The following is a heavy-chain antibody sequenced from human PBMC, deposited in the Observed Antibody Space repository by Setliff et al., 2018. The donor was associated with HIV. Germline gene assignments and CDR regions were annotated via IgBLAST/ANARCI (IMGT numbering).Heavy chain of an antibody. V-gene: IGHV3-7*01. CDR3: ARKLRPGHGVDV. Sequence: GGSLRLSCAASRFDFNNYWMCWVRQAPGKGLEWVANIGQDGSEKNYVDSVKGRFTISRDNAKNSMDLQMNSLRAEDTAIYYCARKLRPGHGVDVWGEGTTVTVSS. J-gene: IGHJ6*04. D-gene: IGHD3-10*01. CDR1: RFDFNNYW. CDR2: IGQDGSEK.